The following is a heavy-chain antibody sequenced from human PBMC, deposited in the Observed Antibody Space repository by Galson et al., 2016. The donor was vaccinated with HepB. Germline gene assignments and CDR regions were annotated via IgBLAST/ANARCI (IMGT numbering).Heavy chain of an antibody. Sequence: SLRLSCASSGFVFDEYTMYWVRQRPGTGLEFVSLISWDGGSTYYGDSVRGRFSTSRDNTKNSLHLQMNSLRPEETAFYYCAKDRSRELPGPIYHWGQGALVIVSS. J-gene: IGHJ5*02. CDR2: ISWDGGST. V-gene: IGHV3-43*01. D-gene: IGHD3-10*01. CDR1: GFVFDEYT. CDR3: AKDRSRELPGPIYH.